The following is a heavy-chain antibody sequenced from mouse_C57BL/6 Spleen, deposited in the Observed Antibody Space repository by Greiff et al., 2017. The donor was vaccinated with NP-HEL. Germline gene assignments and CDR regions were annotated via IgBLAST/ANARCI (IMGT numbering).Heavy chain of an antibody. Sequence: QVTLKVSGPGILQSSQTLSLTCSFSGFSLSTSGMGVSWIRQPSGKGLEWLAHIYWDDDKCYNPSLKSRLTISTDTSRNQVFLKITSVDTADTATYYCARSPIYDGYYVPMDYWGQGTSVTVSS. J-gene: IGHJ4*01. CDR2: IYWDDDK. CDR3: ARSPIYDGYYVPMDY. CDR1: GFSLSTSGMG. V-gene: IGHV8-12*01. D-gene: IGHD2-3*01.